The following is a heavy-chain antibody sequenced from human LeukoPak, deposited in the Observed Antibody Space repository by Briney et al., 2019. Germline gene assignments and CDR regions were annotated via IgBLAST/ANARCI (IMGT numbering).Heavy chain of an antibody. V-gene: IGHV4-4*08. Sequence: SETLSLTCTVSGGSISSYYWSWIRQPPGKGLEWIGYIYHSGSTKYNPSLKSRVTISVDTSKNQFSLKLRSVTAADTAVYYCASWRNYVSGSYTHYVYWAQGTTVTISS. J-gene: IGHJ4*02. CDR2: IYHSGST. CDR1: GGSISSYY. D-gene: IGHD3-10*01. CDR3: ASWRNYVSGSYTHYVY.